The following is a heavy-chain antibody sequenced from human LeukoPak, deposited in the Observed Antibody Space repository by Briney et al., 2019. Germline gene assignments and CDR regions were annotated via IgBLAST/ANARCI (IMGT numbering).Heavy chain of an antibody. J-gene: IGHJ4*02. CDR1: GFPFRSYA. CDR2: ISGSGGST. Sequence: GSLRLSFAASGFPFRSYAMSWVRQAPGRGLGWVSAISGSGGSTYYADSVKGRFTISRDNSKNTLYLQMNSLRAEDTAVYYCAKDHLYSSSSYFDYWGQGTLVTVSS. CDR3: AKDHLYSSSSYFDY. V-gene: IGHV3-23*01. D-gene: IGHD6-6*01.